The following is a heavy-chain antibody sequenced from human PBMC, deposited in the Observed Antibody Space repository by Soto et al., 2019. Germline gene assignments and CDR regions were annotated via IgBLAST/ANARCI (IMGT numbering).Heavy chain of an antibody. CDR2: IKQDGSEK. CDR3: ARNQAGSYYVPRIVFDY. Sequence: EVQLVESGGGLVQPGGSLRLSCAASGFTFSSYWMSWVRQAPGKGLEWVANIKQDGSEKYYVDSVKSRFTISRDNAKNSLYLQINSLKADDTAMYYCARNQAGSYYVPRIVFDYWGQGTLVTVSS. D-gene: IGHD3-10*01. CDR1: GFTFSSYW. V-gene: IGHV3-7*03. J-gene: IGHJ4*02.